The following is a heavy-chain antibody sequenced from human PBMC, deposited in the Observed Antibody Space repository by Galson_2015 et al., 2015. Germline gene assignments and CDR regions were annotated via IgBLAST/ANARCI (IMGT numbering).Heavy chain of an antibody. CDR2: IHDTGNT. D-gene: IGHD3-10*01. J-gene: IGHJ4*02. Sequence: LRLSCAASGFTISKKYMTWVRQAPGKGLEWVSVIHDTGNTYYAESVKGRFTISRDNSKNTLYLQMNSLRVEDTAVYYCASLTIAWGQGTLVTVSS. CDR1: GFTISKKY. CDR3: ASLTIA. V-gene: IGHV3-53*01.